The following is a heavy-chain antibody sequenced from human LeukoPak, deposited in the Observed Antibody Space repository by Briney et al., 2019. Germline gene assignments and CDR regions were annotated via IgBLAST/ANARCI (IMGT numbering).Heavy chain of an antibody. V-gene: IGHV3-48*03. J-gene: IGHJ3*02. Sequence: GGSLRLSCAASGFTFSSYEMNWVRQAPGKGLEWVSYISSSGSTLYYADSVKGRFTISRDNAKNSLYLQMNSLRAADTAVYYCARDSGYSSGWYLASDIWGQGTMVTVSS. CDR3: ARDSGYSSGWYLASDI. D-gene: IGHD6-19*01. CDR1: GFTFSSYE. CDR2: ISSSGSTL.